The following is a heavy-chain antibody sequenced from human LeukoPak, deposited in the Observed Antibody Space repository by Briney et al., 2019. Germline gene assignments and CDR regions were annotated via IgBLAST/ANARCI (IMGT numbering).Heavy chain of an antibody. D-gene: IGHD3-3*01. Sequence: SETLSLTCTVSGGSISSSSYYWGWIRQPPGKGLEWIGSIYFSGSTNYNPSLKSRVTISVDTSKNQFSLKLSSVTAADTAVYYCARHLPEGSLIWSGYYIRHRWFDPWGQGTLVTVSS. J-gene: IGHJ5*02. CDR2: IYFSGST. CDR3: ARHLPEGSLIWSGYYIRHRWFDP. V-gene: IGHV4-39*01. CDR1: GGSISSSSYY.